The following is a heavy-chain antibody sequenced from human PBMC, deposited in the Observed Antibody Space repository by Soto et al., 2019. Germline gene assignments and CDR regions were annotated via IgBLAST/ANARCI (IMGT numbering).Heavy chain of an antibody. CDR1: GGSISSSNW. Sequence: QVQLQESGPGLVKPSGTLSLTCAVSGGSISSSNWWSWVRQPPGKGLEWIGEIYHSGSTNYNPSLKGRVTISVDKSKNQFSLKLSTVTAADTAVYYCARKVVDTAMASVLDYWGQGTLVTVSS. CDR3: ARKVVDTAMASVLDY. D-gene: IGHD5-18*01. J-gene: IGHJ4*02. CDR2: IYHSGST. V-gene: IGHV4-4*02.